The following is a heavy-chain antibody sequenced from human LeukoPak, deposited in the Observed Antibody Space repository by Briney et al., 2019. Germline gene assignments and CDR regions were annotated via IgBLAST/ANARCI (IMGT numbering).Heavy chain of an antibody. D-gene: IGHD3-3*01. J-gene: IGHJ4*02. V-gene: IGHV3-23*01. Sequence: GGSLRLSCAASGFTFSSYAMSWVRQAPGKRLEWVSAISGSGGSTYYADSVKGRFTISRDNSKNTLYLQMNSLRAEDTAVYYCAKDSLIHYDFWSGSPVDYWGQGTLVTVSS. CDR3: AKDSLIHYDFWSGSPVDY. CDR1: GFTFSSYA. CDR2: ISGSGGST.